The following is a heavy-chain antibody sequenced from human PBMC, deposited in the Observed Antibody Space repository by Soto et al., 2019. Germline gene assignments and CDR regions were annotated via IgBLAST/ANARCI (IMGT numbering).Heavy chain of an antibody. CDR1: GYTFTSYG. Sequence: QVQLVQSGAEVKKPGASVKVSCKASGYTFTSYGISWVRQAPGQGLEWMGWISAYNGNTNYAQKLQCRVTMTTDTSTSTAYMELRSLRSDDTAVYYCARRRGYCSSTSCYGTKNWFDPWGQGTLVTVSS. J-gene: IGHJ5*02. V-gene: IGHV1-18*01. CDR3: ARRRGYCSSTSCYGTKNWFDP. D-gene: IGHD2-2*01. CDR2: ISAYNGNT.